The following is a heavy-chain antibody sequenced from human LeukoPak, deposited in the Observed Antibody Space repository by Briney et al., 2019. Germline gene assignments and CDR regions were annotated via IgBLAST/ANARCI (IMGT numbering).Heavy chain of an antibody. CDR1: GGSISSGGYY. V-gene: IGHV4-61*08. Sequence: KPSQTLSLTCTVSGGSISSGGYYWSWIRQPPGKGLEWIGYIYYSGSTNYNPSLKSRVTISVDTSKNQFSLKLSSVTAADTAVYYCARGGMATIRYWGQGTLVTVSS. J-gene: IGHJ4*02. D-gene: IGHD5-24*01. CDR3: ARGGMATIRY. CDR2: IYYSGST.